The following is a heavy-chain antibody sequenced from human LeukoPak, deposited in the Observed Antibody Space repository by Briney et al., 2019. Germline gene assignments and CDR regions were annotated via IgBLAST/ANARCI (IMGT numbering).Heavy chain of an antibody. CDR3: ARVFDGYYYDY. D-gene: IGHD5-24*01. Sequence: GTSLRLSCAASGFTFSSYNMSWVRQAPGKGLERVSSISTSSTYIYYVDSVKGRFTISRDNAKNSLYLQMNSLRAEDTAVYYCARVFDGYYYDYWGQGTLVTVSS. CDR1: GFTFSSYN. V-gene: IGHV3-21*01. J-gene: IGHJ4*02. CDR2: ISTSSTYI.